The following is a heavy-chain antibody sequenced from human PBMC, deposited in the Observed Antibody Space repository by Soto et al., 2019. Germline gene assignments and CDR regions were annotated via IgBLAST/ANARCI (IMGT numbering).Heavy chain of an antibody. Sequence: EVQLVESGGGLVKPGGSLRLSCEGSGFTFNPYNMNWVRQAPGKGLEWVASISTSSSYIYYAASVEGRFTVSRDNAKNSLYLQMSDLRDEDTAVYYCERGLERATSNNWLDSWGQGTQVTVSS. CDR2: ISTSSSYI. CDR3: ERGLERATSNNWLDS. J-gene: IGHJ5*01. V-gene: IGHV3-21*01. CDR1: GFTFNPYN. D-gene: IGHD1-1*01.